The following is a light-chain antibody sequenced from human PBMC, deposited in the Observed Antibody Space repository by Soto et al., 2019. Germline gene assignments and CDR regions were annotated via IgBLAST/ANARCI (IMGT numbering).Light chain of an antibody. V-gene: IGKV1-5*03. CDR1: QTISSW. J-gene: IGKJ3*01. CDR3: QKYDRAPFT. CDR2: KAS. Sequence: DIQMTQSPSTLSGSVGDRVTITCRASQTISSWLAWYQQKPGKAHKLLIYKASTLKSGVPSRLSGSGSGTEFTLTTSSLQPDDFATYYCQKYDRAPFTFGPGTKVDIX.